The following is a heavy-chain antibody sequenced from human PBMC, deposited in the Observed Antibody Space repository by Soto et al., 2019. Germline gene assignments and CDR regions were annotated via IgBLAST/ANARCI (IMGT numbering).Heavy chain of an antibody. Sequence: QVQLVQSGAEVKKPGASVKVSCKVSGYTFTDYYLHWVRQAPGQGLEWMGWINPNSGGTHSAQKFQGWVTMTRDTSITTVYMELNNLTSDDTAMYFCARDWGHYYGSGSFPSPHPSDIWGQGTLVTVSS. D-gene: IGHD3-10*01. J-gene: IGHJ4*02. V-gene: IGHV1-2*04. CDR3: ARDWGHYYGSGSFPSPHPSDI. CDR1: GYTFTDYY. CDR2: INPNSGGT.